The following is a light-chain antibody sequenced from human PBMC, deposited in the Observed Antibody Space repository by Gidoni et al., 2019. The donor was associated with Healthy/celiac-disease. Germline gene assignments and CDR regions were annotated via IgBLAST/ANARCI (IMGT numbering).Light chain of an antibody. CDR3: LLSYSVYVV. J-gene: IGLJ2*01. CDR1: TGAVTSGHY. Sequence: QAVVTQEPSLTVSPGGTVTLTCGSSTGAVTSGHYPYWFQQKPGHAPRTLIYDTSNKHSWTPARFSGSLLGGKAALTLSGAQPEDEAEYYCLLSYSVYVVSGGGTKLTVL. CDR2: DTS. V-gene: IGLV7-46*01.